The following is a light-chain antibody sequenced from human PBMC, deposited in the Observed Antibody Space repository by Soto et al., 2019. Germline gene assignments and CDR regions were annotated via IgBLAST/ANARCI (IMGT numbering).Light chain of an antibody. Sequence: DIQMTQSPSSLSASVGDRVTITCRASQSITNSLNWYQQKPGKAPELLLYVASSLQSGAPSRFSGSASGTDFTLTISSLQTEDSATYCCQQSYSSPYTFGQGTKLEIK. V-gene: IGKV1-39*01. CDR3: QQSYSSPYT. J-gene: IGKJ2*01. CDR2: VAS. CDR1: QSITNS.